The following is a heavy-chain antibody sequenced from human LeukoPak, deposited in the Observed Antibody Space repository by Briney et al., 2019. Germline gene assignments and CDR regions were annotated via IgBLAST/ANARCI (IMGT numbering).Heavy chain of an antibody. D-gene: IGHD2-15*01. CDR1: GGTLSRYA. CDR2: IIPIYGTA. J-gene: IGHJ6*03. Sequence: ASVKVSCKASGGTLSRYAISWVRQAPGQGLEWMGGIIPIYGTANYAQKFQGRVTITTDESTSTAYMELSSLSSEDTAVYYCARGHVRGSGDYYYYYYMDVWGKGTTVTVSS. CDR3: ARGHVRGSGDYYYYYYMDV. V-gene: IGHV1-69*05.